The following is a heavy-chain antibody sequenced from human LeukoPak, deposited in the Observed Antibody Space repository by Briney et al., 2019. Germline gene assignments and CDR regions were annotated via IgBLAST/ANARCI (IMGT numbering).Heavy chain of an antibody. Sequence: ASVKVSCKASGYTFTSYYMHWVRQAPGQGLEWMGIINPSGGSTSYAQKFQGRVTMTRDTSTSSVYMELSSLRSEDTAVYYCARDADGRHSGSYYANWFDPWGQGTLVTVSS. J-gene: IGHJ5*02. V-gene: IGHV1-46*01. CDR2: INPSGGST. CDR3: ARDADGRHSGSYYANWFDP. CDR1: GYTFTSYY. D-gene: IGHD1-26*01.